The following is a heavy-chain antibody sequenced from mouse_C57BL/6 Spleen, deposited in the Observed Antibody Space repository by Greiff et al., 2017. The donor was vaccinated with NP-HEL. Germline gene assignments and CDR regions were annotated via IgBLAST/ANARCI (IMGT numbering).Heavy chain of an antibody. J-gene: IGHJ4*01. D-gene: IGHD2-5*01. CDR3: ASYSNGAMDY. CDR2: IDPSDSYT. Sequence: VQLQQPGAELVMPGASVKLSCKASGYTFTSYWMHWVKQRPGQGLEWIGEIDPSDSYTNYNQKFKGKSTLTVDKSSSTAYMQLSSLTSEDSAVYYCASYSNGAMDYWGQGTSVTVSS. CDR1: GYTFTSYW. V-gene: IGHV1-69*01.